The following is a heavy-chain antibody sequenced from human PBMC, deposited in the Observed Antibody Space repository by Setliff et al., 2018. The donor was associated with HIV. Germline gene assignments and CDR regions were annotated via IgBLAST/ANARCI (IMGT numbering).Heavy chain of an antibody. D-gene: IGHD3-3*01. V-gene: IGHV4-61*01. CDR1: GGSVSSGSYY. CDR2: IYYSGST. J-gene: IGHJ4*02. CDR3: ARDGFWSGYIDY. Sequence: SENLSLTCTVSGGSVSSGSYYWSWIRQPPGKGLEWIGYIYYSGSTNYNPSLKSRVTISVDTSKNQFSLKLSSVTAADTAVYYCARDGFWSGYIDYWGQGTLVTVSS.